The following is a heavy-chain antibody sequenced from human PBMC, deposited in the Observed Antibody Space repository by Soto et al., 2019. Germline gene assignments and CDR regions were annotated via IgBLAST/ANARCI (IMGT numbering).Heavy chain of an antibody. CDR2: ISSSSSYI. D-gene: IGHD6-19*01. J-gene: IGHJ6*02. CDR3: ARDGLSVAGKTYYYYGMDV. CDR1: GFTFSSYS. V-gene: IGHV3-21*01. Sequence: GESLKISCAASGFTFSSYSMNWIRQAPGKGLEWVSSISSSSSYIYYADSVKGRFTISRDNAKNSLYLQMNSLRAEDTAVYYCARDGLSVAGKTYYYYGMDVWGQGTTVTVSS.